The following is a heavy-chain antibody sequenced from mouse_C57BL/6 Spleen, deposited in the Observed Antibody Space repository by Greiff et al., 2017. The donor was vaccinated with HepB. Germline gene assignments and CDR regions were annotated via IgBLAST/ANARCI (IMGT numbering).Heavy chain of an antibody. Sequence: EVKLMESGGGLVQPGGSMKLSCVASGFTFSNYWMNWVRQSPEKGLEWVAQISLKSDNYTTHYAESVKGRFTITRDDSKSSVYLQMNSLRAEDTGIYYCTGDGPTEAMDYWGQGTSVTVSS. V-gene: IGHV6-3*01. D-gene: IGHD2-10*01. CDR2: ISLKSDNYTT. CDR1: GFTFSNYW. CDR3: TGDGPTEAMDY. J-gene: IGHJ4*01.